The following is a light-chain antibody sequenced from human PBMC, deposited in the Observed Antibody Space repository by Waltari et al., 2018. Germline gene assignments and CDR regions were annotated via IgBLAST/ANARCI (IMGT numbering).Light chain of an antibody. CDR3: QQLYKWPLT. Sequence: EIVLTQSPATLSLSPGERATLSCRASQSVSTYLAWYQQRPGQPPRLLIYDSSSRATGIPARFSGRGSETDFTLTISSLEPEDFVVYGCQQLYKWPLTFGGGSKVEI. CDR1: QSVSTY. CDR2: DSS. V-gene: IGKV3-11*01. J-gene: IGKJ4*01.